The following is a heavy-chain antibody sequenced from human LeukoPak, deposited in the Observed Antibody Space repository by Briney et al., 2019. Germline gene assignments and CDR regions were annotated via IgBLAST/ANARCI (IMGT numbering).Heavy chain of an antibody. J-gene: IGHJ4*02. Sequence: GGSLRLSCTASGFAFDEHGMSWVRQVPGKGLEWVSGINWGGGGTGYADPLRGRFTISRDNAKNSLYLQMDSLRAEDTALYYCARAPITSPFYFDYWGQGTLVTVSS. CDR2: INWGGGGT. CDR3: ARAPITSPFYFDY. CDR1: GFAFDEHG. V-gene: IGHV3-20*04. D-gene: IGHD2-2*01.